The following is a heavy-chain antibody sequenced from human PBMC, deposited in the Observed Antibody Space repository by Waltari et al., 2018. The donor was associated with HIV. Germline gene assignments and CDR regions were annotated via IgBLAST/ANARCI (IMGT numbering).Heavy chain of an antibody. CDR1: GFPFRPFP. CDR3: AKVGLDGPYHTFFED. D-gene: IGHD1-1*01. V-gene: IGHV3-23*01. Sequence: EVQLLESGGGLVRPGGSLSLSCGASGFPFRPFPMHWVRQAPGKGLEWVSSISASGGTTYYAGSVKGRFTISRDNSKKTLYLKMNSLRAEDTAVYYCAKVGLDGPYHTFFEDWGQGTLVTVSA. CDR2: ISASGGTT. J-gene: IGHJ4*02.